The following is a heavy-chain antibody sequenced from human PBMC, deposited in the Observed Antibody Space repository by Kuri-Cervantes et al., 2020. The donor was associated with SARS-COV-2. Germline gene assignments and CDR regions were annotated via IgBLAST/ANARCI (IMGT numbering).Heavy chain of an antibody. Sequence: GESLKISCTASGFTFGDYAMSWVRQAPGKGPEWVAAISHDGIKEFYADSVKGRFIISRDNSKNTLYVELNSLRADDTAVYYCATPGWGGTGAFWGQGTLVTVSS. CDR1: GFTFGDYA. CDR3: ATPGWGGTGAF. V-gene: IGHV3-30-3*01. CDR2: ISHDGIKE. D-gene: IGHD1-26*01. J-gene: IGHJ4*02.